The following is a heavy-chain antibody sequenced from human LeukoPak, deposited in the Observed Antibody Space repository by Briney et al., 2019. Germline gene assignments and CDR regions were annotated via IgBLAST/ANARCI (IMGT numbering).Heavy chain of an antibody. CDR3: ARLLELASITRAFDM. CDR2: IYPGGLT. J-gene: IGHJ3*02. V-gene: IGHV3-53*01. D-gene: IGHD5-24*01. Sequence: PGGSLRLSCAGSGFSASTNYMSWVRQAPGKGLEWVSIIYPGGLTQYAHSVRGRFTISRDISRNTLYLQMNSLRAEDTAVYYCARLLELASITRAFDMWGQGTLVTVSS. CDR1: GFSASTNY.